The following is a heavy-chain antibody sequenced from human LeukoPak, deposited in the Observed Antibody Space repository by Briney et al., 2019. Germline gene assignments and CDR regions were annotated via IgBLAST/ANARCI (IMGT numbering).Heavy chain of an antibody. D-gene: IGHD3-22*01. CDR2: INPSGGST. Sequence: ASVKVSCKASGYTFTSYYMHWVRQAPGQGLEWMGIINPSGGSTSYAQKFQGRVTMTRDMSTSTVYMELSSLRSEDTAVYYCAKEYYDSSGYSFFDYWGQGTLVTVSS. J-gene: IGHJ4*02. CDR3: AKEYYDSSGYSFFDY. CDR1: GYTFTSYY. V-gene: IGHV1-46*01.